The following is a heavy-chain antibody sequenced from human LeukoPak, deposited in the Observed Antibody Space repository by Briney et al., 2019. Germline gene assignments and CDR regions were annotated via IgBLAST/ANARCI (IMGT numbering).Heavy chain of an antibody. CDR2: ISSSSSTI. Sequence: PGGSLRLSCTASEFSVGSNYMTWVRQAPGKGLEWVSYISSSSSTIYYADSVKGRFTISRDNAKNSLYLQMNSLRAEDTAVYYCARDGFDAFDIWGQGTMVTVSS. J-gene: IGHJ3*02. D-gene: IGHD5-12*01. V-gene: IGHV3-48*01. CDR3: ARDGFDAFDI. CDR1: EFSVGSNY.